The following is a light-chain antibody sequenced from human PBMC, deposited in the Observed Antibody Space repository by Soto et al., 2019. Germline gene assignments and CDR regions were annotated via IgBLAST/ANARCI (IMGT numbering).Light chain of an antibody. CDR3: SSYAGAVV. CDR1: SSNVESYNL. V-gene: IGLV2-23*01. CDR2: EGS. J-gene: IGLJ2*01. Sequence: QSALTQPASVSGSPGQSITISCTRTSSNVESYNLVSWYQHPPGKAPKLIIYEGSERRSGVSNLFSGAQSGHSASLTISGPQAEEEADYYCSSYAGAVVFGGGTKLTV.